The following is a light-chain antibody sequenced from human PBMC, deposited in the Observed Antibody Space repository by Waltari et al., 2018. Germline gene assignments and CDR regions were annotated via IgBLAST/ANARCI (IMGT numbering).Light chain of an antibody. CDR3: CSYAGSYTSYVV. Sequence: QSALTQPASVSGSPGQSITISCTGTTSDVGSYNLVSWYQQHPGKAPKLIIYEVSQRPSGVSNRFSVSKSGNTASLTISGLQAEDEADYHCCSYAGSYTSYVVFGGGTKLTVL. CDR1: TSDVGSYNL. J-gene: IGLJ2*01. CDR2: EVS. V-gene: IGLV2-23*02.